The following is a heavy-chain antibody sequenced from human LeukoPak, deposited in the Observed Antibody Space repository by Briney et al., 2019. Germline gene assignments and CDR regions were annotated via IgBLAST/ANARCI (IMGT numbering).Heavy chain of an antibody. CDR1: GFTLRSKY. D-gene: IGHD6-19*01. J-gene: IGHJ4*02. Sequence: GGSPRTSCAGPGFTLRSKYMSWGRPAPGEGVGGVSVIYSGGSTYYADSVKDRFTISRDNSKNTLYLQMNSLRAEDTAVYYCARVSYSSGWYQDYWGQGTLVTVSS. CDR3: ARVSYSSGWYQDY. CDR2: IYSGGST. V-gene: IGHV3-66*01.